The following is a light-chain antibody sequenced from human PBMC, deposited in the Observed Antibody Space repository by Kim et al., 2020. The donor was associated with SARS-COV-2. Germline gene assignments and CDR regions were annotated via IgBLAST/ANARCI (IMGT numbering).Light chain of an antibody. V-gene: IGKV1-27*01. J-gene: IGKJ1*01. CDR2: AAS. CDR1: QGISNY. Sequence: SVGDRVTMTCRASQGISNYLVWYQQKPGKVPKLLIYAASTLQSGVPSRFSGSGSGTDFTLTISSLQPEDVATYYCQKYNSAPPWTFGQGTKVDIK. CDR3: QKYNSAPPWT.